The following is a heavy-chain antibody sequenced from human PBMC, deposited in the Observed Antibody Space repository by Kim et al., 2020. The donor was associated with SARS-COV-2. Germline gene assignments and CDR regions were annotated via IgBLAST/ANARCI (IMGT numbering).Heavy chain of an antibody. CDR3: ANHQRSDDKPSTYAEYGMDV. Sequence: RFTISRDNSKNTLYLQMNSLRAEDTAVYYCANHQRSDDKPSTYAEYGMDVWGQGTTVTVSS. D-gene: IGHD2-2*01. J-gene: IGHJ6*02. V-gene: IGHV3-23*01.